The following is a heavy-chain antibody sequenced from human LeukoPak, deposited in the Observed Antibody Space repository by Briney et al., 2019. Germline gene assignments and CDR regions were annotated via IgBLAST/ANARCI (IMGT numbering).Heavy chain of an antibody. Sequence: PGGSLRLSCAASGFTFSSYEMNWVRQGPGKGLEWVSYISSSGSTIYYADSVKGRFTISRDNAKNSLYLQMNSLRAEDTAVYYCARGLRTWGTLWGQGTMVTVSS. CDR2: ISSSGSTI. CDR3: ARGLRTWGTL. CDR1: GFTFSSYE. D-gene: IGHD1-1*01. V-gene: IGHV3-48*03. J-gene: IGHJ3*01.